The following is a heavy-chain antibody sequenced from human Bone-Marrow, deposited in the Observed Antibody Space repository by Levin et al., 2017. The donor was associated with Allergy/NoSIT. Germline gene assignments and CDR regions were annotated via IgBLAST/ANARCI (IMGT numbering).Heavy chain of an antibody. V-gene: IGHV1-18*01. CDR1: GYIFPSYG. D-gene: IGHD3-3*01. Sequence: ASVKVSCKASGYIFPSYGISWVRQAPGQGLEWMGWISGYSGHTNYAQKFQDRVNMTTDTSTSTAYMELRSLRSDDTAVYYCERDVFERMFVGVVTPVDYWGQGSLVTVSS. CDR3: ERDVFERMFVGVVTPVDY. CDR2: ISGYSGHT. J-gene: IGHJ4*02.